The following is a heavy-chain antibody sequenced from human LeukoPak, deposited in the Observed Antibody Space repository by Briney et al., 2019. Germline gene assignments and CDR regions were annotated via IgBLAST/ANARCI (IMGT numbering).Heavy chain of an antibody. CDR2: IYPRDGST. CDR1: GYTFTSNY. CDR3: ARDQEGFDY. V-gene: IGHV1-46*01. Sequence: ASVKVSCKAPGYTFTSNYIHRVRQAPGQGLEWMGMIYPRDGSTSYAQKFQGRVTVTRDTSTSTVHMELSGLRSEDTAVYYCARDQEGFDYWGQGTLVTVSS. J-gene: IGHJ4*02.